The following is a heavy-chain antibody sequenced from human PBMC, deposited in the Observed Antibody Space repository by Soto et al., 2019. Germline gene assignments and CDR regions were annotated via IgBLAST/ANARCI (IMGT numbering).Heavy chain of an antibody. D-gene: IGHD6-6*01. V-gene: IGHV1-69*13. CDR1: GGTFSSYA. J-gene: IGHJ6*02. Sequence: ASVKVSCKASGGTFSSYAISWVRQAPGQGLEWMGGIIPIFGTANYAQKFQGRVTITADESTSTAYMELSSLRSEDTAVYYCARDRVGRHSSSSPYYYYGMDVWGQGTTVTVSS. CDR2: IIPIFGTA. CDR3: ARDRVGRHSSSSPYYYYGMDV.